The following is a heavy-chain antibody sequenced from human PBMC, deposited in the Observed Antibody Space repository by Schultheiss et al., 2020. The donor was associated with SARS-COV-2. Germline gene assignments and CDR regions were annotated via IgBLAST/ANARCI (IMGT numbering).Heavy chain of an antibody. D-gene: IGHD3-22*01. CDR2: INPNSGGT. Sequence: ASVKVSCKASGGTFSSYAISWVRQAPGQGLEWMGWINPNSGGTNYAQKFQGWVTMTRDTSISTAYMELSRLRSDDTAVYYCARDLGYYDSSGPGGTWGQGTLVTVSS. J-gene: IGHJ5*02. CDR3: ARDLGYYDSSGPGGT. CDR1: GGTFSSYA. V-gene: IGHV1-2*04.